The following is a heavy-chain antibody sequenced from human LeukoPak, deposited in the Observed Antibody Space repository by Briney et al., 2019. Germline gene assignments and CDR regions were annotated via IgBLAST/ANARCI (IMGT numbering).Heavy chain of an antibody. CDR1: GFTFNAYA. D-gene: IGHD3-22*01. CDR3: AKDRYYYDSSGYYALNY. V-gene: IGHV3-30*18. CDR2: ISHDGINR. Sequence: GGSQRLSCAASGFTFNAYAMHWVRQAPGKGLEWVALISHDGINRYYAGSVKGRFTISRDDSKNTLFLQMNSLRAEDTAVYSCAKDRYYYDSSGYYALNYWGQGTLVTVSS. J-gene: IGHJ4*02.